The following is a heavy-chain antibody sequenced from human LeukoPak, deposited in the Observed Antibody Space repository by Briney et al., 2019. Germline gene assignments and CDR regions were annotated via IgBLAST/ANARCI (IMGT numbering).Heavy chain of an antibody. J-gene: IGHJ4*02. Sequence: GGSLRLSCAASGFTFSSYAMSWVRQAPGKGLEWVSGISGSGGSTYYADSVKGRFTISRDNSKNTLYLQMNSLRAEDTAVYYCARGPSGYHNTGGQGTLVTVSS. D-gene: IGHD5-12*01. CDR2: ISGSGGST. V-gene: IGHV3-23*01. CDR3: ARGPSGYHNT. CDR1: GFTFSSYA.